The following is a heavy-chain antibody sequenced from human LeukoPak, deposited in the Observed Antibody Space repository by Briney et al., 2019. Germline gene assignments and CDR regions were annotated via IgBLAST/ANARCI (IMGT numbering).Heavy chain of an antibody. Sequence: GALRLSCAASGFTFSSYAMSWVRQAPGKGLEWVSAISGSGVSTYYADSVKGRFTISRDNSKNSLHLQMNSLRAEDTAVYYCAKAILPVGIPYSYYMDVWGQGTLVTVSS. J-gene: IGHJ6*03. D-gene: IGHD2-2*01. CDR1: GFTFSSYA. CDR3: AKAILPVGIPYSYYMDV. V-gene: IGHV3-23*01. CDR2: ISGSGVST.